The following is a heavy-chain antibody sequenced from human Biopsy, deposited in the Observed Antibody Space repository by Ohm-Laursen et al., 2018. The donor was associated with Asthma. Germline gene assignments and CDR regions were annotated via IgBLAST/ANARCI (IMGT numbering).Heavy chain of an antibody. D-gene: IGHD3-16*01. CDR1: LASIDTGGSSGGYY. J-gene: IGHJ4*02. CDR3: ARGGWQFGGFDS. Sequence: PSDTLSLTCTASLASIDTGGSSGGYYWSWIRQTPGKGLEWMGYIYLSADTYFNPSLKSRLIKSLDTSKNQLSLNWRFVTAADPALYFCARGGWQFGGFDSWGQGTLVTVSS. V-gene: IGHV4-31*03. CDR2: IYLSADT.